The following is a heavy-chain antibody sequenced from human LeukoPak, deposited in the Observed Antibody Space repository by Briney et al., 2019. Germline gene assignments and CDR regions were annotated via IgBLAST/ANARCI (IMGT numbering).Heavy chain of an antibody. J-gene: IGHJ5*02. CDR2: ISSSSSYI. D-gene: IGHD3-22*01. Sequence: PGGSLRLSCAAFGFTFSSYSMNWVRQAPGKGLEWVSSISSSSSYIYYADSVKGRFTISRDNAKNSLYLQMNSLRAEDTAVYYCASSVGYYDSSGYSWGQGTLVTVSS. CDR3: ASSVGYYDSSGYS. CDR1: GFTFSSYS. V-gene: IGHV3-21*01.